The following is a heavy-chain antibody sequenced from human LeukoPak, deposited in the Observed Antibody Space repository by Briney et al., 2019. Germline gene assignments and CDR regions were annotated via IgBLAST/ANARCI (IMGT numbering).Heavy chain of an antibody. J-gene: IGHJ4*02. CDR3: ARDSDSGYGPFAS. CDR2: IYSGGST. V-gene: IGHV3-53*01. CDR1: GFTVSSNY. Sequence: GGSLRLSCAASGFTVSSNYMSWVRQAPGKGLEWVSVIYSGGSTYYADSVQGRFTISRDNSKTTVYLHMNSLRAEGTAVYYCARDSDSGYGPFASWGQGTLVTVSS. D-gene: IGHD5-12*01.